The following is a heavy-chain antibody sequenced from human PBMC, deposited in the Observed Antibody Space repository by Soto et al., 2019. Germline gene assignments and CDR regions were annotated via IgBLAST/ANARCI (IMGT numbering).Heavy chain of an antibody. CDR3: ARVRRRAATMYYYYYGMDV. CDR1: GGSFSGYY. D-gene: IGHD5-12*01. CDR2: INHSGST. J-gene: IGHJ6*02. V-gene: IGHV4-34*01. Sequence: QVQLQQWGAGLLKPSETLSLTCAVYGGSFSGYYWSWIRQPPGKGLEWIGEINHSGSTNYNPSLQSRVTISVDTSKNQLSLKLSSVTAADTAVYYCARVRRRAATMYYYYYGMDVWGQGTTVTVSS.